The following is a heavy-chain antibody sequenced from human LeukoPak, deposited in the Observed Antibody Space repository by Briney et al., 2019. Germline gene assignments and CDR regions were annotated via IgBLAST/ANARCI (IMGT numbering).Heavy chain of an antibody. CDR1: GGSISSYY. V-gene: IGHV4-59*12. Sequence: SETLSLTCTVSGGSISSYYWSWIRQPPGKGLEWIGYIYYIGSPNYNPSLKSRVTISVDTSKNQFSLKLSSVTAADTAVYYCARESPKCGRDCYTDDYYHYYMDVWGKGTTVTVSS. CDR3: ARESPKCGRDCYTDDYYHYYMDV. D-gene: IGHD2-21*01. J-gene: IGHJ6*03. CDR2: IYYIGSP.